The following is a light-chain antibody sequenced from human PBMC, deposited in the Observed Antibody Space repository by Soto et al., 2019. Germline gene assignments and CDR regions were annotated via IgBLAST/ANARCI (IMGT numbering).Light chain of an antibody. CDR2: LNSDGSH. J-gene: IGLJ2*01. Sequence: QSVPTQSPSASASLGASVKLTCTLSSGHSNYAIAWHQQQPEKGPRYLMKLNSDGSHSKGDGIPDRFSGSSSGAERYLTISSLQSEDEADYYCQTWGTGVVFGGGTKLTVL. CDR1: SGHSNYA. CDR3: QTWGTGVV. V-gene: IGLV4-69*01.